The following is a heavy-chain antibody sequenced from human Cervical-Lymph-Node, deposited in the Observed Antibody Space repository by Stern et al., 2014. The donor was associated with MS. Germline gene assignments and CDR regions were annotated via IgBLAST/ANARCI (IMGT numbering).Heavy chain of an antibody. Sequence: VQLVESGAEVKKPGSSVKVSCKASGGTFSSYTISWVRQAPGQGLEWMGRIVPILGLANYAQKFQGRVTITADKSTSTAYMELSSLRSEDTAVYYCASEVYYYDSGMDVWGQGTTVTVSS. CDR3: ASEVYYYDSGMDV. J-gene: IGHJ6*02. V-gene: IGHV1-69*09. CDR1: GGTFSSYT. D-gene: IGHD3-22*01. CDR2: IVPILGLA.